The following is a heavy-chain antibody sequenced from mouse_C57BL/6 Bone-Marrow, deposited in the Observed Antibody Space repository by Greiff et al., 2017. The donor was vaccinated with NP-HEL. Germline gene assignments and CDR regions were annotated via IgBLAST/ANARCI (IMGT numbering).Heavy chain of an antibody. D-gene: IGHD1-1*01. J-gene: IGHJ2*01. V-gene: IGHV5-17*01. CDR2: ISSGSSTI. CDR3: ARRDYYGSSYYFDY. Sequence: EVKLMESGGGLVKPGGSLKLSCAASGFTFSDYGMHWVRQAPEKGLEWVAYISSGSSTIYYADTVKGRFTISRDNAKITLFLQMTSLRSEDTAMYYCARRDYYGSSYYFDYWGQGTTLTVSS. CDR1: GFTFSDYG.